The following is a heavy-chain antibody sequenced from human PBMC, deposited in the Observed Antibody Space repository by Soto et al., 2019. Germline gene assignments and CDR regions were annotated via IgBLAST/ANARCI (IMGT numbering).Heavy chain of an antibody. V-gene: IGHV3-21*01. J-gene: IGHJ4*02. CDR1: GFTFSSYS. D-gene: IGHD6-19*01. Sequence: GGSLRLSCAASGFTFSSYSMNWVRQAPGKGLEWVSSISSSSSYIYYADSVKGRFTISRDNAKNSLYLQMNSLRAEDTTVYYCARDAGSSGPAVKFDYWGQGTLVTVSS. CDR2: ISSSSSYI. CDR3: ARDAGSSGPAVKFDY.